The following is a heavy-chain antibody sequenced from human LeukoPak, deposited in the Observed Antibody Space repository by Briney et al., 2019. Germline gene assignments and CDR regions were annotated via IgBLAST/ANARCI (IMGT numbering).Heavy chain of an antibody. Sequence: GGSLRLACAASGFTFSSYAMTWVRQAPGRGLEWVSVIGYSGGDIQYADSVKGRFTISRDNSKNTLYLQMNSLRVEDTAVYYCAKYAPPTTVVTRFFDYWGQGTLVTVSS. CDR2: IGYSGGDI. CDR3: AKYAPPTTVVTRFFDY. D-gene: IGHD4-23*01. J-gene: IGHJ4*02. V-gene: IGHV3-23*01. CDR1: GFTFSSYA.